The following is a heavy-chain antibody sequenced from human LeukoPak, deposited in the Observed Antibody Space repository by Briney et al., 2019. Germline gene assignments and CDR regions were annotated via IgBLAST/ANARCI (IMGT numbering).Heavy chain of an antibody. CDR3: ARPPTGLYYDFWSGYYEGYFDY. CDR1: GFTFSSYW. CDR2: ISYDGSNK. J-gene: IGHJ4*02. Sequence: GGSLRLSCAASGFTFSSYWMSWVRQAPGKGLEWVAVISYDGSNKYYADSVKGRFTISRDNSKNTLYLQMNSLGAEDTAVYYCARPPTGLYYDFWSGYYEGYFDYWGQGTLVTVSS. D-gene: IGHD3-3*01. V-gene: IGHV3-30*19.